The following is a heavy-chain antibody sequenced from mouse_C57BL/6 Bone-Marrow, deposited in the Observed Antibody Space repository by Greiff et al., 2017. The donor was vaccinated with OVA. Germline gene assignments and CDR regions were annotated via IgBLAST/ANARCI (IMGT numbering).Heavy chain of an antibody. CDR3: ARALITTVVAKNFDV. V-gene: IGHV1-50*01. J-gene: IGHJ1*03. CDR1: GYTFTSYW. D-gene: IGHD1-1*01. Sequence: QVQLQQPGAELVKPGASVKLSCKASGYTFTSYWMQWVKQRPGQGLEWIGEIDPSDSYTNYNRKFKGKATLTVDTSSSTAYMQLSSLTSEDSAVYYCARALITTVVAKNFDVWGTGTTVTVSS. CDR2: IDPSDSYT.